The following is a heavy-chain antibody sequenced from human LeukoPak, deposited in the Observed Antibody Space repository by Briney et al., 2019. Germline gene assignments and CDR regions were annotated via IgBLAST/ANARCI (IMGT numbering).Heavy chain of an antibody. CDR3: ARGGYDILTGYYAFDY. CDR1: GGXISSYY. V-gene: IGHV4-59*01. Sequence: SETLSLTCTVSGGXISSYYWSWIRQPPGKGLEWIGYIYYSGSTNYNPSLKSRVTISVDTSKNQFSLKLSSVTAADTAVYYCARGGYDILTGYYAFDYWGQGTLVTVSS. J-gene: IGHJ4*02. CDR2: IYYSGST. D-gene: IGHD3-9*01.